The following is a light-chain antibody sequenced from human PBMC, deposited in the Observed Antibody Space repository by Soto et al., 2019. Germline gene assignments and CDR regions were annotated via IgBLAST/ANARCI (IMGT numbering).Light chain of an antibody. Sequence: DIVMTQSPDSLDVSLGERATINCRSSQSVLYSSNNKNYLAWYQQRPRQPPKLLIYWASTRESGVPDRFNGSGSGTDFTLTVTSLQAEDVAVYYCQQYYSSPYTFGQGTKLEIK. CDR3: QQYYSSPYT. CDR1: QSVLYSSNNKNY. CDR2: WAS. J-gene: IGKJ2*01. V-gene: IGKV4-1*01.